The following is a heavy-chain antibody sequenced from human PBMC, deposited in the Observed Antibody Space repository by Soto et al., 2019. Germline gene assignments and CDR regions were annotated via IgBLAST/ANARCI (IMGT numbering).Heavy chain of an antibody. V-gene: IGHV4-34*01. CDR3: ARGPGYSYGDYYYYYYMDV. CDR2: INHSGST. J-gene: IGHJ6*03. D-gene: IGHD5-18*01. CDR1: GGSFSGYY. Sequence: ETLSLTCAVYGGSFSGYYWSWIRQPPGKGLEWIGEINHSGSTNYNPSIKSRVTISVDTSKKQFSLKLSSVTAADTAAYYCARGPGYSYGDYYYYYYMDVWGKGTTVTVSS.